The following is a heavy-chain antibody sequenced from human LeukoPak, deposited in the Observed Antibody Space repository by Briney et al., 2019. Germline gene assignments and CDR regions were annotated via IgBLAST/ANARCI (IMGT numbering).Heavy chain of an antibody. Sequence: GGSLRLSCAASGFTFSSYAMSWVRQAPGKGLEWVSAISGSGGSTYYADSVKGRFTISRDNSKNTLYLQMNSLRAEDTAVYYCAKDQAMDIVVVPAAYYYYGMDVWGQGTTVTVSS. J-gene: IGHJ6*02. CDR3: AKDQAMDIVVVPAAYYYYGMDV. CDR1: GFTFSSYA. D-gene: IGHD2-2*03. V-gene: IGHV3-23*01. CDR2: ISGSGGST.